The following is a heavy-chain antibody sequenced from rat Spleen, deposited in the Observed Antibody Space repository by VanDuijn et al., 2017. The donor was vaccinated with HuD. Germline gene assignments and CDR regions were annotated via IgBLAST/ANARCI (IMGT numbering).Heavy chain of an antibody. CDR2: IWTGGSP. J-gene: IGHJ2*01. CDR3: TRVGYSSYLRYFDY. D-gene: IGHD1-2*01. CDR1: GFSLTNYN. V-gene: IGHV2-41*01. Sequence: QVQLKESGPGLVQSSQTLSLTCTVAGFSLTNYNVHWVRQPPGKGLEWMGVIWTGGSPAYNSLLKTRLSISRDTSKSQIFLKMNSLQTEDTATYYCTRVGYSSYLRYFDYWGQGVMVTVSS.